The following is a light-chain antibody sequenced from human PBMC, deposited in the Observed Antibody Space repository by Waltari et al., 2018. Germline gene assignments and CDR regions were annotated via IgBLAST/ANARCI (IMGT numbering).Light chain of an antibody. J-gene: IGKJ1*01. V-gene: IGKV1-5*01. Sequence: DIQMTQSPSTLSASVGDRVTVTCRASQNINKWLAWYQKKPGKAPNLLIYDAYTLQSGVPSRFSGSGFGTEFTLAISSLQPEDFATYFCQHYNTYPPTFGQGTRVELK. CDR2: DAY. CDR1: QNINKW. CDR3: QHYNTYPPT.